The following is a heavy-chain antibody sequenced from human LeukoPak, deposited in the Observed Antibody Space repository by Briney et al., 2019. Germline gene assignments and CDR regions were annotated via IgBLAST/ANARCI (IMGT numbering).Heavy chain of an antibody. V-gene: IGHV4-34*01. J-gene: IGHJ6*03. CDR2: INHSGST. CDR1: GGSFSGYY. CDR3: ARGGGGYSYGHYYYYYMDV. D-gene: IGHD5-18*01. Sequence: SETLSLTCAVYGGSFSGYYWSWIRQPPGKGLEWIGEINHSGSTNYNPSLKSRVTISVDTSKNQFSLKLSSVTTADTAVYYCARGGGGYSYGHYYYYYMDVWGKGTTVTVS.